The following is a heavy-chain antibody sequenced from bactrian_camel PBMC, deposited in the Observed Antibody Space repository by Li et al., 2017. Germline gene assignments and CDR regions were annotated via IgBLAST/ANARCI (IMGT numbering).Heavy chain of an antibody. CDR2: IRRDGDE. Sequence: HVQLVESGGDSVQAGGSLRLSCTHSGYTSSRHCMGWFRQAPGKAREGFAGIRRDGDEYYADSVKGRFTISRDNAKNTATLHMNSLKPEDTAMYYCAADSVGRCRARGRVERPSVAAYDYWGQGTQVTVS. J-gene: IGHJ4*01. CDR1: GYTSSRHC. CDR3: AADSVGRCRARGRVERPSVAAYDY. D-gene: IGHD5*01. V-gene: IGHV3S9*01.